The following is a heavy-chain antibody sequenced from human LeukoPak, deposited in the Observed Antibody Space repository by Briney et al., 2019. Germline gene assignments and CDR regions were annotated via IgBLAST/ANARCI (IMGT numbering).Heavy chain of an antibody. CDR3: AIILGGSWHLWFDP. Sequence: ASVKVSCKASGYTFTVYNIHWVRQAPGQGLEWMGWINPNSGGTNYAQKFQGRVTMTRDTSISTVYMEVSRLTSDDTAMYYCAIILGGSWHLWFDPWGRGTLVTISS. J-gene: IGHJ5*02. CDR2: INPNSGGT. D-gene: IGHD3-16*01. CDR1: GYTFTVYN. V-gene: IGHV1-2*02.